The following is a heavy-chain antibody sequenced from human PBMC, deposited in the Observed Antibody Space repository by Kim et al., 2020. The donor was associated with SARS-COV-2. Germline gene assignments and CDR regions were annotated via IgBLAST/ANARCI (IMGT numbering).Heavy chain of an antibody. CDR2: IRSKAYGGTT. V-gene: IGHV3-49*04. CDR1: GFTFGDYA. CDR3: TTTTPTPYVWGSYRYTFDGRGAIDI. Sequence: GGSLRLSCTASGFTFGDYAMSWVRQAPGKGLEWVGFIRSKAYGGTTEYAASVKGRFTISRDDSKSIAYLQMNSLKTEDTAVYYCTTTTPTPYVWGSYRYTFDGRGAIDIWGPGTMVTVSS. D-gene: IGHD3-16*02. J-gene: IGHJ3*02.